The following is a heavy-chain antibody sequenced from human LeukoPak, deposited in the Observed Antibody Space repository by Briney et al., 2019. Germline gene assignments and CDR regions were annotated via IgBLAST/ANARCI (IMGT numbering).Heavy chain of an antibody. V-gene: IGHV3-48*01. CDR2: ISSSSTI. CDR3: ARDKYYYGSGSYYNAYVGAFDI. J-gene: IGHJ3*02. Sequence: GGSLRLSCAASGFTFSSYSMNWVRQAPGKGLEWVSYISSSSTIYYADSVKGRFTISRDNAKNSLYLQMNSLRAEDTAVYYCARDKYYYGSGSYYNAYVGAFDIWGQGTMVTVSS. D-gene: IGHD3-10*01. CDR1: GFTFSSYS.